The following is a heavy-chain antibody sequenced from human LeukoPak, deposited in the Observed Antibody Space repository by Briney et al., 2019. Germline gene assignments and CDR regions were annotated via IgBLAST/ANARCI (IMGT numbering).Heavy chain of an antibody. CDR3: AKDLYYYDSSGSHYFDY. V-gene: IGHV3-30*02. CDR2: IRYDGSNK. CDR1: AFTFSSYG. D-gene: IGHD3-22*01. Sequence: GGSLRLSCAASAFTFSSYGMHWVRQAPGKGLEWVAFIRYDGSNKYHADSVKGRFTIPRDNSKNTLYLQMNSLRAEDTAVYYCAKDLYYYDSSGSHYFDYWGQGTLVTVSS. J-gene: IGHJ4*02.